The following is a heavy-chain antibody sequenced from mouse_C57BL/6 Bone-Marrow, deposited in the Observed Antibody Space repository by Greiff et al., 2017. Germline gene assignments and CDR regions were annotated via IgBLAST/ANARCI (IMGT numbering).Heavy chain of an antibody. CDR3: ARLGITTVVATDD. V-gene: IGHV1-72*01. CDR2: IDPNSGGT. D-gene: IGHD1-1*01. CDR1: GYTFTSYW. J-gene: IGHJ2*01. Sequence: VKLQQPGAELVMPGASVKLSCKASGYTFTSYWMHWVKQRPGRGLEWIGRIDPNSGGTKYNEKFKSKATLTVDKPSSTAYMQLSSLTSEDSAVYYGARLGITTVVATDDWGQGTTLTVSS.